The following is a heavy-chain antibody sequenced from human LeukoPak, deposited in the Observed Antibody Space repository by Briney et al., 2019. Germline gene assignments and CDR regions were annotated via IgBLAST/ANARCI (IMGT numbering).Heavy chain of an antibody. CDR2: IIPILGIA. CDR1: GGTFSSYA. V-gene: IGHV1-69*04. Sequence: SVKVSCKASGGTFSSYAISWVRQAPGQGLEWMGRIIPILGIANYAQKFQGRVTITADKSTSTAYMELSSLRSEDTAVYYCVRGPRAALRVGWFDPWGQGTLVTVSS. CDR3: VRGPRAALRVGWFDP. J-gene: IGHJ5*02. D-gene: IGHD2-2*01.